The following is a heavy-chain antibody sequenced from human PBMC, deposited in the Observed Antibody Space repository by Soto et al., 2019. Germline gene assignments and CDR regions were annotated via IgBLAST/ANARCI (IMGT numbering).Heavy chain of an antibody. CDR2: ISGSGGST. Sequence: GGSLRLSCAASGFTFSSYAMNWVRQAPGKGLEWVSGISGSGGSTYYADSVKGRFTISRDNSKNTLDLQMNSLIAEDAAVYYCAKRATGTYFDYWGQGTLVTVSS. CDR1: GFTFSSYA. J-gene: IGHJ4*02. D-gene: IGHD1-1*01. V-gene: IGHV3-23*01. CDR3: AKRATGTYFDY.